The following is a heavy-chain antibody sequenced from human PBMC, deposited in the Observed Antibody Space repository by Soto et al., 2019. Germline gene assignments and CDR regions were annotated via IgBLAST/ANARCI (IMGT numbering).Heavy chain of an antibody. CDR2: ISYDGSNK. CDR1: GFTFSSYG. CDR3: AKEGPITYYYGSGSYNAFDI. Sequence: GGSLTLSCAASGFTFSSYGMHWVRQAPGKGLEWVAVISYDGSNKYYADSVKGRFTISRDNSKNTLYLQMNSLRAEDTAVYYCAKEGPITYYYGSGSYNAFDIWGQGTMVTVSS. J-gene: IGHJ3*02. V-gene: IGHV3-30*18. D-gene: IGHD3-10*01.